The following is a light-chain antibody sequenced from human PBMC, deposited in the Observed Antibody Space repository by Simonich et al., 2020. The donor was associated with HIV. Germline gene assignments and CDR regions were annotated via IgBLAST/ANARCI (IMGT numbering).Light chain of an antibody. Sequence: DIVMTQSPLSLPVTPGEPASLSFRSSQSLLHSNGYNYLDLYLQKPGQSPQLLIYLGSNRASGVPDRFSGSGSGTDFTLKISRVEAEDVGVYYCMQAVQTPPTFGGGTKVEIK. CDR3: MQAVQTPPT. J-gene: IGKJ4*01. V-gene: IGKV2-28*01. CDR2: LGS. CDR1: QSLLHSNGYNY.